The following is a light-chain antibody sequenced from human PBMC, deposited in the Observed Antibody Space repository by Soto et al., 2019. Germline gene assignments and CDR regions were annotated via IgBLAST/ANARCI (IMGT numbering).Light chain of an antibody. CDR3: QQYNSYYLWT. V-gene: IGKV1-5*01. CDR2: DAS. J-gene: IGKJ1*01. CDR1: QSISSY. Sequence: DIQMTQSPSTLPASLGDRVTITCRASQSISSYLNWYQQKPGKAPKLLIYDASSLESGVPSRFSGSGSGTEFTLTISSLQHDDFANYYCQQYNSYYLWTFGQGTKVDIK.